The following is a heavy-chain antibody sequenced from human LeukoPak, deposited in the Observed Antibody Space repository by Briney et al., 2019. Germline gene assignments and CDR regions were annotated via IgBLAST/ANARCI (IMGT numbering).Heavy chain of an antibody. CDR2: INPDDGST. V-gene: IGHV3-74*01. D-gene: IGHD6-13*01. CDR1: GFTFRKYW. Sequence: PGGSLRLSCTASGFTFRKYWLHWVRQAPGKGLVWVSRINPDDGSTSYADSVKGRFTISRDSAKSTLYLQMNSLRAEDTAVYYCAKDVVRVAATRSFDYWGQGTLVTVSS. CDR3: AKDVVRVAATRSFDY. J-gene: IGHJ4*02.